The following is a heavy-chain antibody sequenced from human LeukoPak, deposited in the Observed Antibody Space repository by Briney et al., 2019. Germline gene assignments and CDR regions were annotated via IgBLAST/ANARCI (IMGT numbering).Heavy chain of an antibody. CDR3: ASSHYDFWSGYSA. D-gene: IGHD3-3*01. Sequence: GGSLRLSCAASGFTFSNYAMSWVRQAPGKGLEWVSSISCSGRNTYYADSVKGRFTISRDNSKNTLFLQMNSLRPDDTAVYYCASSHYDFWSGYSAWGQGTLVTVSS. V-gene: IGHV3-23*01. J-gene: IGHJ5*02. CDR1: GFTFSNYA. CDR2: ISCSGRNT.